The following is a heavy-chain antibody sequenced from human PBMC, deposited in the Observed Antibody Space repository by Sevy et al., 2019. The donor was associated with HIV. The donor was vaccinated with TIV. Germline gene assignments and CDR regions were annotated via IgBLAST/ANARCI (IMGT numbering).Heavy chain of an antibody. J-gene: IGHJ3*02. CDR3: ARDKREAYFGNSVSSDAFDI. D-gene: IGHD3-22*01. V-gene: IGHV3-21*01. Sequence: GGSLRLSCAASGFTFSRYSMNWVRQAPGKGLQWVSSISSSSNYIYYTDSLKGRFTISRDNAKNSLYLQMNSLRAEDTAVYYCARDKREAYFGNSVSSDAFDIWGQGTMVTVSS. CDR1: GFTFSRYS. CDR2: ISSSSNYI.